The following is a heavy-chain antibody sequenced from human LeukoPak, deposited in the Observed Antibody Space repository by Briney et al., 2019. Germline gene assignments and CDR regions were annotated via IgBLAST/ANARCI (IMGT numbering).Heavy chain of an antibody. D-gene: IGHD3-9*01. CDR1: GCTFINYG. CDR3: ARDGGYFDWPRPRPGKYYFDY. V-gene: IGHV1-18*01. J-gene: IGHJ4*02. CDR2: ISVYTGYT. Sequence: ASVKVSFKASGCTFINYGVTWVRQAPGQGLEWMGWISVYTGYTNYAQNFQGRVTMTTDTSTNTAYVELRSLTSDDTAVYFCARDGGYFDWPRPRPGKYYFDYWGQGTLVTVSS.